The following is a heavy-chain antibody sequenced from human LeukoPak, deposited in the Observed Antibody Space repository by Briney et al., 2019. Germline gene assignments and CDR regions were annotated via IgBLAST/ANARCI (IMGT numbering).Heavy chain of an antibody. J-gene: IGHJ4*02. Sequence: SETLSLTCAVSGYSISSGYYWGWIRQPPGQGLEWIGSIYHSGSTYYNPSLKSRVTISVDTSKNQFPLKLSSVTAADTAVYYCARQDITIFGVVITAHFDYWGQGTLVTVSS. V-gene: IGHV4-38-2*01. CDR2: IYHSGST. D-gene: IGHD3-3*01. CDR1: GYSISSGYY. CDR3: ARQDITIFGVVITAHFDY.